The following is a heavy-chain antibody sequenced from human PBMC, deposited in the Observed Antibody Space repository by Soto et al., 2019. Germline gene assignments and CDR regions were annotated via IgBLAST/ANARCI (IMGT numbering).Heavy chain of an antibody. J-gene: IGHJ1*01. V-gene: IGHV3-64*01. CDR3: ARGEAGQWLVVAEYFQH. D-gene: IGHD6-19*01. CDR1: GFTFSSYA. Sequence: GGSLRLSCAASGFTFSSYAMHWVRQAPGKGLEYVSAISSNGGSTYYANSVKGRFTISRDNSKNTLYLQMGSLRAEDMAVYYCARGEAGQWLVVAEYFQHWGQGTLVTVSS. CDR2: ISSNGGST.